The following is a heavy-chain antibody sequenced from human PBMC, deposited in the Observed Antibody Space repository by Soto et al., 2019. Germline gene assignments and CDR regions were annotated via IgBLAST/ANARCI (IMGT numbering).Heavy chain of an antibody. D-gene: IGHD6-13*01. CDR3: ARDIAAAGPGDFDY. Sequence: EVQLVESGGGLVKPGGSLRLSCAASGFTFSSYSMNWVRQAPGKGLEWVSSISSSSSYIYYADSVKGRFTISRDNAKNSLYLQMNSLRAEDTAVYYCARDIAAAGPGDFDYWGQGTLVTVS. J-gene: IGHJ4*02. CDR2: ISSSSSYI. CDR1: GFTFSSYS. V-gene: IGHV3-21*01.